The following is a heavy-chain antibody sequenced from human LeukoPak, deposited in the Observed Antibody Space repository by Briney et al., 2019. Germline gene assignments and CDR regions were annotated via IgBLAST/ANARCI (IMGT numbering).Heavy chain of an antibody. Sequence: PGGSLRLSCAASGFTFSDYYMSWIRQAPGKGLEWVSAISGSGGSTYYADSVKGRFTISRDNSKNTLYLQMNSLRAEDTAVYYCAKPSPEYYYDSSGYYDYWGQGTLVTVSS. CDR2: ISGSGGST. D-gene: IGHD3-22*01. J-gene: IGHJ4*02. CDR3: AKPSPEYYYDSSGYYDY. CDR1: GFTFSDYY. V-gene: IGHV3-23*01.